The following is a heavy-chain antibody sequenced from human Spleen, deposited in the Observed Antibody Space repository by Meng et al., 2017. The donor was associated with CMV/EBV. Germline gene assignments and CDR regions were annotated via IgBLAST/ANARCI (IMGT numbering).Heavy chain of an antibody. CDR2: VGWNGYT. CDR3: ARDATLPDY. J-gene: IGHJ4*02. Sequence: GGSLRLSCAASGFTFHDYSIHWVRQAPGRGLEWISGVGWNGYTAYADSVRGRFTISRDNAKNTLYLHMDSLTAEDTAMYYCARDATLPDYWGQGTLVTVSS. CDR1: GFTFHDYS. V-gene: IGHV3-9*01. D-gene: IGHD2-2*01.